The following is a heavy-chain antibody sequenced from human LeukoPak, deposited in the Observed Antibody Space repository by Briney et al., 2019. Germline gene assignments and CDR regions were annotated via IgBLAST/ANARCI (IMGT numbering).Heavy chain of an antibody. J-gene: IGHJ5*01. CDR3: ARGLHWDDFNWFDS. D-gene: IGHD1-1*01. CDR2: IQTDGST. Sequence: GGSLRLSCAASGFTFTNFWMNWVRQTPGKGLMWVSRIQTDGSTRYAESVKGRFTISRDNAKNTVYLQMNTLSAEDTAIYYCARGLHWDDFNWFDSWGQGTLVTVSS. V-gene: IGHV3-74*01. CDR1: GFTFTNFW.